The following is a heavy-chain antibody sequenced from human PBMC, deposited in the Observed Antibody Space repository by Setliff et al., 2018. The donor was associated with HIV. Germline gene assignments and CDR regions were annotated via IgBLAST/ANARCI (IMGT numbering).Heavy chain of an antibody. CDR1: GGSFSGYY. Sequence: PSETLSLTCTVYGGSFSGYYWTWIRQPPGKGLEFIGEMNHRGVIKYLSSLKSRATMAVDTSKKQFSLKLKSVTAADTAVYYCFLFYDDRSGFYWDWGQGTPVTVSS. CDR3: FLFYDDRSGFYWD. D-gene: IGHD3-22*01. V-gene: IGHV4-34*01. J-gene: IGHJ4*02. CDR2: MNHRGVI.